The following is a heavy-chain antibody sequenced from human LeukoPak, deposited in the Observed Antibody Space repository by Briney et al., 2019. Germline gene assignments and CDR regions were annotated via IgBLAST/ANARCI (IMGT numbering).Heavy chain of an antibody. CDR3: ARDSGYIAFDD. CDR2: MNPDGSTK. Sequence: GGSLGLCCVASGFASSISWMAWVRRAPGKGLEWVANMNPDGSTKNYVDSVRGRFTISRDNAKNSLYLQMNSLRVDDTAVYYCARDSGYIAFDDRRQPTLLSVSS. J-gene: IGHJ4*02. V-gene: IGHV3-7*05. CDR1: GFASSISW. D-gene: IGHD5-12*01.